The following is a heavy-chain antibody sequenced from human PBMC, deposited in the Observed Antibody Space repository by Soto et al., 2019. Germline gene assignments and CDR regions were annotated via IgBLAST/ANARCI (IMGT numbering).Heavy chain of an antibody. J-gene: IGHJ4*02. CDR2: IYYSGSA. CDR3: ARQLQWLVPEPEFYYFDY. Sequence: SETLSLTCTFSGGSIISSSYYWGWIRQPPGKGLEWIGSIYYSGSAYYNPSLKSRVTISVDTSKNQFSLKLSSVTAADTAVYYCARQLQWLVPEPEFYYFDYWGQGTLVTVSS. D-gene: IGHD6-19*01. V-gene: IGHV4-39*01. CDR1: GGSIISSSYY.